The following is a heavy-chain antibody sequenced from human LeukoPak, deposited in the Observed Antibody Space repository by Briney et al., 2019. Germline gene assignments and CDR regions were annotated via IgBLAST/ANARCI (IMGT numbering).Heavy chain of an antibody. CDR1: GYTFTSYD. CDR2: MNPNSGNT. D-gene: IGHD3-3*01. CDR3: ARGLYDFWSGANWFDP. J-gene: IGHJ5*02. Sequence: ASVKVSCKASGYTFTSYDINWVRQATGQGLEWMGWMNPNSGNTGYAQKFQGRVTITRNTSMSTAYMELSSLRSEDTAVYYCARGLYDFWSGANWFDPWGQGTLVTVSS. V-gene: IGHV1-8*03.